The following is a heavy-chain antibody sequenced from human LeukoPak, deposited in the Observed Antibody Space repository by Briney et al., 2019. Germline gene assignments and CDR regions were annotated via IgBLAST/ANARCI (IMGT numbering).Heavy chain of an antibody. D-gene: IGHD6-13*01. CDR3: ARDGRSSSYNYYYYYGMDV. Sequence: ASVKVSCKASGYTFTSYGISWVRQAPGQGLEWMGWISAYNGNTNYAQKLQGRVTMTTDTSTSTAYMELRSLRSDDTAVYYCARDGRSSSYNYYYYYGMDVWGQGTTVTVSS. J-gene: IGHJ6*02. V-gene: IGHV1-18*01. CDR1: GYTFTSYG. CDR2: ISAYNGNT.